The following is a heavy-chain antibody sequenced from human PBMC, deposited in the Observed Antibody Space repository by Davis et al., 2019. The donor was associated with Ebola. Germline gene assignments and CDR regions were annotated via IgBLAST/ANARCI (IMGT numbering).Heavy chain of an antibody. D-gene: IGHD6-19*01. CDR1: GFTFSSYS. CDR2: ISSSSSYI. V-gene: IGHV3-21*01. J-gene: IGHJ6*02. Sequence: GESLKISCAASGFTFSSYSMNWVRQAPGKGLEWVSSISSSSSYIYYADSVKGRFTISRGNAKNSLYLQMNSLRAEDTAVYYCARWRGIAVAVHYYYGMDVWGQGTTVTVSS. CDR3: ARWRGIAVAVHYYYGMDV.